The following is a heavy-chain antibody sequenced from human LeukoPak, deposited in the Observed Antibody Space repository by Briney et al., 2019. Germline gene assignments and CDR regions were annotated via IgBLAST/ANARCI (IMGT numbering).Heavy chain of an antibody. D-gene: IGHD2-21*02. V-gene: IGHV3-23*01. CDR3: AKKAGMLTPIWNVDC. CDR2: ITAGSPIT. CDR1: GFIFDGNG. J-gene: IGHJ4*02. Sequence: GGSLRLSCVASGFIFDGNGMSWIRQAPGKGLEWVATITAGSPITYYVDSVKGRFTGYRDDSKNTLYLQMNSLTVEATALNYGAKKAGMLTPIWNVDCWGQGTLVTVSS.